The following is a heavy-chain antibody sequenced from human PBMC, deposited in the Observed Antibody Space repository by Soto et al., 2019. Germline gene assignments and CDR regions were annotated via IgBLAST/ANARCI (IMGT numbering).Heavy chain of an antibody. D-gene: IGHD3-3*01. CDR1: GFTFSSYW. CDR3: AREGADYDFGSGYSPSGGMDV. Sequence: EVQLVESGGGLVQPGGSLRLSCAASGFTFSSYWMHWVRQAPGKGLVWVSRINSDGSSTSYADSVKGRFTISRDNAKNTLYLQMTSLRAEDKAVYYCAREGADYDFGSGYSPSGGMDVWGQGTTVTVSS. CDR2: INSDGSST. V-gene: IGHV3-74*01. J-gene: IGHJ6*02.